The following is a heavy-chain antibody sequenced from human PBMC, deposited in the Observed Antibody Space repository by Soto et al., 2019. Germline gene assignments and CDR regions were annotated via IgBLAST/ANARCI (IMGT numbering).Heavy chain of an antibody. D-gene: IGHD3-3*01. CDR2: ISSSSSTI. CDR1: GFTFSSYS. V-gene: IGHV3-48*01. CDR3: ARDRSPYDFWSGYYEGEDMDV. J-gene: IGHJ6*03. Sequence: GGSLRLSCAASGFTFSSYSMNWVRQAPGKGLEWVSYISSSSSTIYYADSVKGRFTISRDNAKNSLYLQMNSLRAEDTAVYYCARDRSPYDFWSGYYEGEDMDVWGKGTTVTVSS.